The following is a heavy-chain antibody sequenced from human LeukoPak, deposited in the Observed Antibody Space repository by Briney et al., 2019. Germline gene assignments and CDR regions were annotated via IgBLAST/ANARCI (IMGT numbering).Heavy chain of an antibody. J-gene: IGHJ4*02. CDR2: ISSSSSYI. V-gene: IGHV3-21*01. D-gene: IGHD4-17*01. Sequence: GSLRLSCAASGFTFSSYSMNWVRQAPGKGLEWVSSISSSSSYIYYADSVKGRFTISRDNAKNSLYLQMNSLRAEDTAVYYCARDSPDYGDYDYWGQGTLVTVSS. CDR3: ARDSPDYGDYDY. CDR1: GFTFSSYS.